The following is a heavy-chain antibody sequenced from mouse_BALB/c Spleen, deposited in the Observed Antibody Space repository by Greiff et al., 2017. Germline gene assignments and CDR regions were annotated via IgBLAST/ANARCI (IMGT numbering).Heavy chain of an antibody. J-gene: IGHJ3*01. D-gene: IGHD2-1*01. CDR1: GFTFSSYT. Sequence: EVMLVESGGGLVKPGGSLKLSCAASGFTFSSYTMSWVRQTPEKRLEWVATISSGGSYTYYPDSVKGRFTISRDNAKNTLYLQMSSLKSEDTAMYYCTRDEGNPFAYWGQGTLVTVSA. CDR2: ISSGGSYT. V-gene: IGHV5-6-4*01. CDR3: TRDEGNPFAY.